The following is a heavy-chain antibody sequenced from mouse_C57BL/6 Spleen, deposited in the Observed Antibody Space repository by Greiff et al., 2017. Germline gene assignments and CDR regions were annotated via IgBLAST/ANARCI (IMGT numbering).Heavy chain of an antibody. CDR3: ARATAVAGYFDY. Sequence: ESGPGLVKPSQSLSLTCSVTGYSITSGYYWNWIRQFPGNKLEWMGYISYDGSNNYNPSLKNRISITRDTSKNQFFLKLNSVTTEDTATYYCARATAVAGYFDYWGQGTTLTVSS. J-gene: IGHJ2*01. V-gene: IGHV3-6*01. D-gene: IGHD1-1*01. CDR2: ISYDGSN. CDR1: GYSITSGYY.